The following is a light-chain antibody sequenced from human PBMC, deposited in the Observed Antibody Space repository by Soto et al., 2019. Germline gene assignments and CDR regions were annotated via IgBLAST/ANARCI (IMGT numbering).Light chain of an antibody. J-gene: IGKJ1*01. CDR2: AAS. Sequence: AIRMTQSPSSFSASTRERGTITCRASQGISSYLAWYQQKPGRAPKLLIYAASTLQSGVPSRFSGSGSGTDFTLTISCLQSEDFATYYCQQYYSYPTFGQGTKVDIK. CDR1: QGISSY. CDR3: QQYYSYPT. V-gene: IGKV1-8*01.